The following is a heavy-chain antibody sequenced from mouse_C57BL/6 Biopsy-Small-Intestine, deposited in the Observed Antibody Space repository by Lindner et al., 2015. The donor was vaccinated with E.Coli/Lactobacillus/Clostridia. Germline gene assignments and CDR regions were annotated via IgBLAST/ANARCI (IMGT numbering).Heavy chain of an antibody. Sequence: VQLQESGPELVKTWGVSEDSCKASGYAFSSSWMNWVKQRPGKGLEWIGRIYPGDGDTNYNGKFKGKATLTADKSSSTAYMQLSSLTSEDSAVYFCASLYGSPYAMDYWGQGTSVTVSS. CDR2: IYPGDGDT. CDR1: GYAFSSSW. V-gene: IGHV1-82*01. J-gene: IGHJ4*01. D-gene: IGHD1-1*01. CDR3: ASLYGSPYAMDY.